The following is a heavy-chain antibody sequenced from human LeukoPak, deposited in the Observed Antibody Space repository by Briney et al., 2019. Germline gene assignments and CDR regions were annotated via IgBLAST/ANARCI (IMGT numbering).Heavy chain of an antibody. CDR3: ARHSITMVQGVPFDY. CDR1: GGSISSSSYS. V-gene: IGHV4-39*01. D-gene: IGHD3-10*01. Sequence: SETLSLTCTVSGGSISSSSYSWGLIRQPPGKGLEWIGSIYYSGSTYYNPSLKSRVTISVDTSKNQFSLKLSSVTAADTAVYYCARHSITMVQGVPFDYWGQGTLVTVSS. J-gene: IGHJ4*02. CDR2: IYYSGST.